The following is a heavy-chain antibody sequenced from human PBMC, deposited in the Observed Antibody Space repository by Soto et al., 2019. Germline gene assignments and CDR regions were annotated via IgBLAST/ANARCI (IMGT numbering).Heavy chain of an antibody. CDR1: GFTFSSYG. D-gene: IGHD2-15*01. V-gene: IGHV3-33*01. Sequence: HPGGSLRLSCAASGFTFSSYGMHWVRQAPGKGLEWVAVIWYDGSNKYYADSVKGRFTISRDNSKNTLYLQMNSLRSEDTAVYYCARGRSHGSHYYYYYMDVWGKGTTVTVSS. J-gene: IGHJ6*03. CDR2: IWYDGSNK. CDR3: ARGRSHGSHYYYYYMDV.